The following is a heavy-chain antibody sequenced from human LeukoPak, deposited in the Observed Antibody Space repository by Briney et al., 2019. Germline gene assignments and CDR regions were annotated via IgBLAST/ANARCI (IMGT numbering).Heavy chain of an antibody. D-gene: IGHD6-13*01. CDR2: ISWNSGSI. V-gene: IGHV3-9*01. CDR3: AKEVIAAAGMWYYFDY. Sequence: GRSLRLSCAASGFTFDDYAMHWVRQAPGKGLEWVSGISWNSGSIGYADSVKGRFTISRDNAKNSLYLQMNSLRAEDTALYYCAKEVIAAAGMWYYFDYWGQGTLVTVSS. J-gene: IGHJ4*02. CDR1: GFTFDDYA.